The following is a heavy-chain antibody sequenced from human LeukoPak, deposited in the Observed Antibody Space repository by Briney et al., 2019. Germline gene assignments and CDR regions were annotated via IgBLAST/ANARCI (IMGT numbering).Heavy chain of an antibody. D-gene: IGHD3-22*01. CDR2: INPNGADT. Sequence: ASVKVSCKASGYTFPGYYMHWVRQAPGQRLEGMGWINPNGADTNYPQKLRGRVTMTRDTSNSTSYMELSRLRSHDTAVYYCATLPSRGYYDYEYYFDYWGQGALVTVSS. CDR1: GYTFPGYY. CDR3: ATLPSRGYYDYEYYFDY. J-gene: IGHJ4*02. V-gene: IGHV1-2*02.